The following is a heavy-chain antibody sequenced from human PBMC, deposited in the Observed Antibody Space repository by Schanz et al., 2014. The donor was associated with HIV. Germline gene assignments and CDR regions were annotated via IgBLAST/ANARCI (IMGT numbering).Heavy chain of an antibody. CDR3: AKGGSYYDFWSGYSYYFDD. V-gene: IGHV3-30*18. CDR2: ISYDGSYK. J-gene: IGHJ4*02. D-gene: IGHD3-3*01. CDR1: RFTFSSFG. Sequence: QVQLVESGGGVVQPGRSLRLSCAASRFTFSSFGMHWVRQAPGKGLEWVAVISYDGSYKYYADSVKGRFTISRDNSKNTLYLQMNSLRAEDTAVYYCAKGGSYYDFWSGYSYYFDDWGQGTLVTVSS.